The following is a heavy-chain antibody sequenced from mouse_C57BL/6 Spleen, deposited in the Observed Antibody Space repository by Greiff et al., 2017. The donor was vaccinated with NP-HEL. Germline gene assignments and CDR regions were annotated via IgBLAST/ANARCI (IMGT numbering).Heavy chain of an antibody. CDR1: GFTFSSYA. Sequence: EVKLMESGEGLVKPGGSLKLSCAASGFTFSSYAMSWVRQTPEKRLEWVAYISSGGDYIYYAETVKGRFTISRDNARNTLYLQMSSLKSEDTAMYYCTREGYYGSSPMDYWGQGTSVTVSS. V-gene: IGHV5-9-1*02. D-gene: IGHD1-1*01. CDR3: TREGYYGSSPMDY. J-gene: IGHJ4*01. CDR2: ISSGGDYI.